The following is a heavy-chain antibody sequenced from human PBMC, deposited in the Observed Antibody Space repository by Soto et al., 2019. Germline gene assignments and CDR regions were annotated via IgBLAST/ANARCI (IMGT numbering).Heavy chain of an antibody. Sequence: GGSLRLSCAASGFPFSSYAMHWVRQAPGKGLEWVAVISYDGSNKYYADSVKGRFTISRDNSKNTLYLQMNSLRAEDTAVYYCARDLGGVLVPAAIGGSDYYYGMDVWGQGTTVTVSS. CDR3: ARDLGGVLVPAAIGGSDYYYGMDV. CDR2: ISYDGSNK. V-gene: IGHV3-30-3*01. J-gene: IGHJ6*02. CDR1: GFPFSSYA. D-gene: IGHD2-2*02.